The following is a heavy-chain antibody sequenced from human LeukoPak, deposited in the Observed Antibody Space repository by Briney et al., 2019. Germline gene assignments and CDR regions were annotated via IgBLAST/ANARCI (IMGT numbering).Heavy chain of an antibody. CDR3: ARHSPYCSSGSCYSYAFDI. V-gene: IGHV4-4*09. Sequence: PSETLSLTCTVSGGSFSSYYWSWIRQPPGKGLEWIGYIYTSGSTNYNPSLKSRVTISVDTSKNQFSLKLSSVPAADTAVYYCARHSPYCSSGSCYSYAFDIWGQETIVTVSS. D-gene: IGHD2-15*01. J-gene: IGHJ3*02. CDR2: IYTSGST. CDR1: GGSFSSYY.